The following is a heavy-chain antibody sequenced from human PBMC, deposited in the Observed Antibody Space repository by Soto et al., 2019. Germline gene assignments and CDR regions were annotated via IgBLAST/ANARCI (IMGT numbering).Heavy chain of an antibody. CDR3: AREGVAPYYYYGMDV. V-gene: IGHV1-18*01. Sequence: ASVKVSCKASGYTFTRSGISWVRQAPGRGLEWMGWISTYNGDTNYAQTFQGRVTMTTDTSTSTVHMEVRSLRSDDTAVYYCAREGVAPYYYYGMDVWGQGTTVTVSS. CDR1: GYTFTRSG. D-gene: IGHD5-12*01. CDR2: ISTYNGDT. J-gene: IGHJ6*02.